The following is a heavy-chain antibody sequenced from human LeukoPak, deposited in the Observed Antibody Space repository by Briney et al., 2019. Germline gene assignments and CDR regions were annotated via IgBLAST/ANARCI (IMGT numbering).Heavy chain of an antibody. CDR1: GFTFSSYA. CDR3: AKGDQPLLYGGAFDS. J-gene: IGHJ4*02. V-gene: IGHV3-23*01. Sequence: GGSLRLSCAASGFTFSSYAMSWVRQAPGKGLEWVSSISSSGGTTYYADSVKGRFTISRDYSKNTLYLQMNSLRAEDTALYYCAKGDQPLLYGGAFDSWGQGTLVTVSS. D-gene: IGHD2-2*02. CDR2: ISSSGGTT.